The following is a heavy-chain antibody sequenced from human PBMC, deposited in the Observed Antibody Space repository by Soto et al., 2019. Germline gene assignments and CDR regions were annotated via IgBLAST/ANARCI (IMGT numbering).Heavy chain of an antibody. CDR1: GFSFSSHW. J-gene: IGHJ4*02. Sequence: GGSLRLSCAASGFSFSSHWMSLVRQAPGKGLEWVANIKEDGTEKFYVDSVKGRFAISRDKAKTSVFLQMNSLRGDDTAVYYCTTTRSPDDYWGQGTMVTVSS. D-gene: IGHD2-15*01. CDR3: TTTRSPDDY. V-gene: IGHV3-7*01. CDR2: IKEDGTEK.